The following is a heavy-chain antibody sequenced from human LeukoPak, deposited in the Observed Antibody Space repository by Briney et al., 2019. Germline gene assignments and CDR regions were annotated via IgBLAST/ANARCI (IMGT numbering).Heavy chain of an antibody. CDR3: ARDTAMVPGPNWFDP. V-gene: IGHV1-69*01. CDR2: IIPIFGTA. CDR1: GGTLSSYA. D-gene: IGHD5-18*01. J-gene: IGHJ5*02. Sequence: SVKVSCKASGGTLSSYAISWVRQAPGQGLEWMGGIIPIFGTANYAQKFQGRVTITAVESTSTAYMELSSLRSEDTAVYYCARDTAMVPGPNWFDPWGQGTLVTVSS.